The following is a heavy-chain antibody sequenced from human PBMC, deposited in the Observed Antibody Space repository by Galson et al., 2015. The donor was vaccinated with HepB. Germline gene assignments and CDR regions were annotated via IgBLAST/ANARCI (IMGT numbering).Heavy chain of an antibody. V-gene: IGHV1-69*06. Sequence: SVKVSCKASGGTFNNYAISWVRQSPGQGLEWMGGIIPVFNTGNYAQNFQGRVTITADKSTRTVYMELSRLTSEDTAMYYCASAGECGSGSCYEGSWGQGTLVTVSS. CDR2: IIPVFNTG. CDR1: GGTFNNYA. J-gene: IGHJ5*02. D-gene: IGHD2-15*01. CDR3: ASAGECGSGSCYEGS.